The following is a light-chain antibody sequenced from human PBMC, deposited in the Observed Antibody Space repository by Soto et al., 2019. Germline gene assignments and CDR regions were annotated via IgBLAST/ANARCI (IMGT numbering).Light chain of an antibody. CDR3: QQYGSSLTWT. V-gene: IGKV3-20*01. CDR1: QSVSSNS. Sequence: EIVLTQSPGTLSLSPGERATLSCRASQSVSSNSLARYQKKPGQAPRLLIYGASSRAAGIPDRFTGSGSGTDFTLTISRLEPEDFAVYYCQQYGSSLTWTFGQGTKVDIK. J-gene: IGKJ1*01. CDR2: GAS.